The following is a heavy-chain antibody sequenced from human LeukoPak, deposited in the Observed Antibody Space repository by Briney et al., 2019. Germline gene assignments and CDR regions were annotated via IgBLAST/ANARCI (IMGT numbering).Heavy chain of an antibody. CDR2: INPNSGGT. CDR3: ARGYYYDSSGSHWFDP. D-gene: IGHD3-22*01. J-gene: IGHJ5*02. CDR1: GYTFTGYC. Sequence: ASVKVSCKASGYTFTGYCMHWVRQAPGQGLEWMGWINPNSGGTNYAQKFQGRVTMTRDTSISTAYMELSRLRSDDTAVYYCARGYYYDSSGSHWFDPWGQGTLVTVSS. V-gene: IGHV1-2*02.